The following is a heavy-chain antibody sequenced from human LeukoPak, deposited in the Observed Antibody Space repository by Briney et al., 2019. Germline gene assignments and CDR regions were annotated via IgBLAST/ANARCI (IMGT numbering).Heavy chain of an antibody. J-gene: IGHJ4*02. D-gene: IGHD3-3*01. CDR2: IKQDGSEK. CDR1: GFTFSSYW. V-gene: IGHV3-7*01. CDR3: ARGGDDFWNNYYFDY. Sequence: GGSLRLSCAASGFTFSSYWMSWVRQAPGKGLEWVANIKQDGSEKYYVDSVKGRFTISRDNAKSSLFLQMNSLRAEDTAVYHCARGGDDFWNNYYFDYWGQGTLVTVSS.